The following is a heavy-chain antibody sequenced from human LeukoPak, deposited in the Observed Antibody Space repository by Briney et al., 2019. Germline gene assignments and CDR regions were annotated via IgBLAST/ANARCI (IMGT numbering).Heavy chain of an antibody. J-gene: IGHJ4*02. CDR3: ARGQVLRLLGWLLYFDY. CDR1: GFTFSSYG. V-gene: IGHV3-33*01. Sequence: PGGSLRLSCAASGFTFSSYGMHWVRQAPGKGLEWVAVIWYDGSNKYYADSVKGRFTISRDNSKNTLYMQMNSLRAEDTAVYYCARGQVLRLLGWLLYFDYWGQGTLVTVSS. CDR2: IWYDGSNK. D-gene: IGHD3-3*01.